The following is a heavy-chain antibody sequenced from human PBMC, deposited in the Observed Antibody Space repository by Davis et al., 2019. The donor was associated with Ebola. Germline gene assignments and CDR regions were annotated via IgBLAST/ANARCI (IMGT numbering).Heavy chain of an antibody. CDR1: GASMTDYY. D-gene: IGHD3-10*01. J-gene: IGHJ4*02. V-gene: IGHV4-59*01. CDR3: ARDRDHSTGWFGGVDY. Sequence: PSETLSLTCTVSGASMTDYYWSWIRQPPGKGLEWIGYFYYTGNAKYNPSLKSRLTLSVDTSRNQLSLKLFSVTAADTAVYYCARDRDHSTGWFGGVDYWGRGTLVTVSS. CDR2: FYYTGNA.